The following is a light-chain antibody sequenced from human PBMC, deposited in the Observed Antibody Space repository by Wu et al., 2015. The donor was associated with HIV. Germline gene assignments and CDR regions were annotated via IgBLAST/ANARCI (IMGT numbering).Light chain of an antibody. CDR1: QSIGNF. V-gene: IGKV1-39*01. J-gene: IGKJ1*01. CDR2: AAS. Sequence: DIQMTQSPSSLSASVGDTVTITCRASQSIGNFLNWYQHKPGKAPKLLVYAASSFHVGVPTSFSATGSGTDFTLTISNLQPEDFATYFCQQTFATPRTFGQGTKVEIK. CDR3: QQTFATPRT.